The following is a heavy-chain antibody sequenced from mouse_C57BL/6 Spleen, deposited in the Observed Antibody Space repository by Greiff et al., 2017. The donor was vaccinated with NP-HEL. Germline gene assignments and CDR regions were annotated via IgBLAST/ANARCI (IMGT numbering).Heavy chain of an antibody. J-gene: IGHJ3*01. CDR1: GYAFTNYL. CDR3: ARSGYYGRGAY. V-gene: IGHV1-54*01. Sequence: QVQLQQSGAELVRPGTSVKVSCKASGYAFTNYLIEWVKQRPGQGLEWIGVINPGGGGTNYNEKFKGKATLTADKSSSTAYMQLSSLTSEDSAVYFCARSGYYGRGAYWGQGTLVTVSA. D-gene: IGHD1-1*01. CDR2: INPGGGGT.